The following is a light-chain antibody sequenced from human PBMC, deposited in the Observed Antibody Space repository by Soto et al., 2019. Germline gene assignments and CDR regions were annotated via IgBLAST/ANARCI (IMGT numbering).Light chain of an antibody. V-gene: IGLV2-14*01. CDR2: EVS. J-gene: IGLJ3*02. CDR3: SSYTRRSTRV. Sequence: QSALTQPASVSGSPGQSITISCTGTNSDVGGYNYVSWYQQRPGKAPKLIISEVSARPSGVSNRFSGSKSGHTASLTISGLQAEDAADYFCSSYTRRSTRVFGVGTKLTVL. CDR1: NSDVGGYNY.